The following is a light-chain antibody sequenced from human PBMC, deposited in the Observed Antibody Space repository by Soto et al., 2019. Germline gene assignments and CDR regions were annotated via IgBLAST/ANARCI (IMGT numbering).Light chain of an antibody. V-gene: IGLV2-14*01. CDR3: SSYISSSTYV. CDR1: SSDIGRYNY. J-gene: IGLJ1*01. Sequence: QSALTQPASVSGSPGQSITISCTGTSSDIGRYNYVSWYQQYPGKAPKFMIYDVSNRPSGGSNRFSGSKSGNTASLTISGLQAEDEADYYCSSYISSSTYVFGTGTKVTVL. CDR2: DVS.